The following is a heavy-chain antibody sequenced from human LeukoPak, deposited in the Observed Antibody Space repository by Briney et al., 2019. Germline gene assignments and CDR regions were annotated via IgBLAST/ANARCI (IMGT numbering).Heavy chain of an antibody. D-gene: IGHD3-22*01. Sequence: PSETLSLTCGASGYSISSGYYWGWIRQPPGKGLEWIGTMYYSGSTYYNPSLKSRVTMSVDTSKNQFSLKLSSVTAADTAVYYCARSAYYYDSSFDYWGQGTLVTVSS. V-gene: IGHV4-38-2*01. CDR2: MYYSGST. CDR3: ARSAYYYDSSFDY. J-gene: IGHJ4*02. CDR1: GYSISSGYY.